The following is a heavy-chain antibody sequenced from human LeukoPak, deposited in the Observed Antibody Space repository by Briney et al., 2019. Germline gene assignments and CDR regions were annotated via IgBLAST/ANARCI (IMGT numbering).Heavy chain of an antibody. CDR3: AKGRTAVRDTFDV. CDR1: GFTFSSYA. J-gene: IGHJ3*01. CDR2: ISGSGGST. V-gene: IGHV3-23*01. D-gene: IGHD1-1*01. Sequence: GGSLRLSCAASGFTFSSYAMSWVRQAPGKGLEWVSAISGSGGSTYYADSVKGRFTISRDNSKNTLYLQMSSLRAEDTALYYCAKGRTAVRDTFDVWGQGTVVTVSS.